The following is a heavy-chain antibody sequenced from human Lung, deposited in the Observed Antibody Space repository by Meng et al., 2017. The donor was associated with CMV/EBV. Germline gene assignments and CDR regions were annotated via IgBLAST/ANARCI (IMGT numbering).Heavy chain of an antibody. V-gene: IGHV1-2*02. CDR2: IHPHRGDT. J-gene: IGHJ4*02. CDR3: ARDNNWGPDY. D-gene: IGHD7-27*01. Sequence: ASVKVSCKASGYTFTAHYFHWVRQAPGQGLEWMGWIHPHRGDTNYAQQFQGRVTLTRDTSINTGYMELTRLTADGTAVYYWARDNNWGPDYWGQGTVVTVSS. CDR1: GYTFTAHY.